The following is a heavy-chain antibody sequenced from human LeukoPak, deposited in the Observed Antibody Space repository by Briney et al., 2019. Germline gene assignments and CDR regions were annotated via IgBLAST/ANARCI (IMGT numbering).Heavy chain of an antibody. CDR1: GFTFSSYS. CDR3: ARDGFGTGSN. J-gene: IGHJ4*02. CDR2: ISSSSSYI. Sequence: GGSLRLSCAASGFTFSSYSMNWVRQAPGKGLEWVSSISSSSSYIYYADSVKGRFTISRDNAKNSLYLQMNTLRADDTAVYYCARDGFGTGSNWGQGTLVTVSS. D-gene: IGHD3-16*01. V-gene: IGHV3-21*04.